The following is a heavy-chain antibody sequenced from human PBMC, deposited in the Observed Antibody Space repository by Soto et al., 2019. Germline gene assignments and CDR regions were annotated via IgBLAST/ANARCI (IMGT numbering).Heavy chain of an antibody. CDR3: AKLAYYHYAMDV. V-gene: IGHV1-2*02. J-gene: IGHJ6*02. CDR1: VYTFTDYY. CDR2: ISPKSGDT. Sequence: ASVKVSCKPSVYTFTDYYLHWVRQAPGQGLEWMGWISPKSGDTKYAQNFQGRVTMTRDTSIRAAYMELSSLTSDDTAVYYCAKLAYYHYAMDVWGQGTTVTVSS.